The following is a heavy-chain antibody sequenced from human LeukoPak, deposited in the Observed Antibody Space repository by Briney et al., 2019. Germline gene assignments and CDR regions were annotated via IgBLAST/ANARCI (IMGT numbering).Heavy chain of an antibody. D-gene: IGHD1-1*01. V-gene: IGHV1-18*01. Sequence: GASVKVSCKASGGTFSSYAISWVRQAPGQGLEWMRWISAYNGNTNYAQKLQGRVTMTTDTSTSTAYMELRSLRSDDTAVYYCARGVWNGEQLLDYWGQGTLVTVSS. CDR2: ISAYNGNT. CDR3: ARGVWNGEQLLDY. CDR1: GGTFSSYA. J-gene: IGHJ4*02.